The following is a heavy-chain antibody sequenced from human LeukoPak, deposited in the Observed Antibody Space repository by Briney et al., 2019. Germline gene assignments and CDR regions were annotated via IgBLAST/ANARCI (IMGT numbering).Heavy chain of an antibody. CDR1: GGSISSYY. J-gene: IGHJ4*02. CDR2: IYYSGST. V-gene: IGHV4-59*01. D-gene: IGHD5-24*01. CDR3: ARGGDGYNPVDY. Sequence: SETLSLTCSVSGGSISSYYWSWIRQPPGKGLEWIGYIYYSGSTNYNPSLKSRVTISVDTSKNQFSLKLSSVTAADTAVYYCARGGDGYNPVDYWGQGTLVTVSS.